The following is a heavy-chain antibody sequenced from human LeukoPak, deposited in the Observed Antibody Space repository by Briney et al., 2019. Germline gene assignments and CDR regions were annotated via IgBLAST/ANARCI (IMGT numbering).Heavy chain of an antibody. CDR3: ARADGSAYFDY. CDR2: ISSSSSYI. V-gene: IGHV3-21*01. CDR1: GFTFSSYS. J-gene: IGHJ4*02. D-gene: IGHD3-22*01. Sequence: GGSLRLSCAAPGFTFSSYSMNWVRQAPGKGLEWVSSISSSSSYIYYADSVKGRFTISRDNAKNSLYLQMNSLRAEDTAVYYCARADGSAYFDYWGQGTLVTVSS.